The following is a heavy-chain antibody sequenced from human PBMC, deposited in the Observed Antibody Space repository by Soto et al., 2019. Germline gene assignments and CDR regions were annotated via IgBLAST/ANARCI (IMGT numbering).Heavy chain of an antibody. Sequence: QVQLVQSGAEVKKPGSSVKVSCKASGGTFSSYTISWVRQAPGQGLEWMGRIIPILGIANYAQKFQGRVTITADNSTSTAYMELSSLRSEDTAVYSCARYGPMIQLWSRSTETINWYFDLWGRGTLVTVSS. CDR3: ARYGPMIQLWSRSTETINWYFDL. CDR1: GGTFSSYT. CDR2: IIPILGIA. J-gene: IGHJ2*01. V-gene: IGHV1-69*02. D-gene: IGHD5-18*01.